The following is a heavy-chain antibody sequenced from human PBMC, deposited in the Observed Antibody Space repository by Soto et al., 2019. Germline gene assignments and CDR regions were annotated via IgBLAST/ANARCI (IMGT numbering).Heavy chain of an antibody. CDR1: GFTVSSNY. V-gene: IGHV3-53*01. Sequence: EVQLVESGGGLIQPGGSLRLSCAASGFTVSSNYMSWVRQAPGKGLEWVSVIYSGGSTYYADSVKGRFTISRDNSKNTLYLQMNSLRAEDTAVYYCARDGPSSSHFWSQNYGMAVWGQGTTVTVSS. CDR2: IYSGGST. CDR3: ARDGPSSSHFWSQNYGMAV. J-gene: IGHJ6*02. D-gene: IGHD3-3*02.